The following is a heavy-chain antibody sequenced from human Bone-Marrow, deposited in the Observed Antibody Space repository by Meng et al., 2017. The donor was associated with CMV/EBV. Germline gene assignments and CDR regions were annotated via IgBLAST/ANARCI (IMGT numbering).Heavy chain of an antibody. CDR2: IYYSGST. D-gene: IGHD2-2*01. CDR1: GGSISSYY. CDR3: ARAEVPAANPFYGMDV. J-gene: IGHJ6*02. V-gene: IGHV4-59*01. Sequence: SETLSLTCTVSGGSISSYYWSWIRQPPGKGLEWIGYIYYSGSTNYNPSLKSRVTISVDTSKNQFSLKLSSVTAADTAVYYCARAEVPAANPFYGMDVWGQGTAVAVSS.